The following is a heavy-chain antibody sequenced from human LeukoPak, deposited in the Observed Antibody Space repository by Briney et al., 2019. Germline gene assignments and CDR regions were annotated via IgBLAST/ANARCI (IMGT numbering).Heavy chain of an antibody. D-gene: IGHD1-26*01. CDR2: INPNSGGT. J-gene: IGHJ4*02. V-gene: IGHV1-2*02. Sequence: ASVKVSCKASGYTFTGYYMHWVRQAPGQGLEWMGWINPNSGGTNYAQNLQGRVTMTTDTSTSTAYMELRSLRSDDTAVYYCARWAGESYYFDYWAEGTLVTVSS. CDR3: ARWAGESYYFDY. CDR1: GYTFTGYY.